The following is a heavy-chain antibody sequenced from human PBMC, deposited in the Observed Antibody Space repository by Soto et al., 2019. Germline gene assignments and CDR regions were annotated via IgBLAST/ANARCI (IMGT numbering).Heavy chain of an antibody. CDR1: GGTFSSYA. D-gene: IGHD1-26*01. CDR3: ATEWELLNYYGMDV. V-gene: IGHV1-69*13. J-gene: IGHJ6*02. Sequence: ETSVKVSCKASGGTFSSYAISWVRQAPGQGLEWMGGIIPIFGTANYAQKFQGRVTITADESTSTAYMELSSLRSEDTAVYYCATEWELLNYYGMDVWGQGTTVTVSS. CDR2: IIPIFGTA.